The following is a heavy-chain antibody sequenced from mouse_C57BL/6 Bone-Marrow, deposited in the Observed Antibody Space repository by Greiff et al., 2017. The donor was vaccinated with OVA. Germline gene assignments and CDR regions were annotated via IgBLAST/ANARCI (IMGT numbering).Heavy chain of an antibody. V-gene: IGHV1-19*01. CDR1: GYTFTDYY. CDR3: ARTCDYFDY. J-gene: IGHJ2*01. Sequence: EVQGVESGPVLVKPGASVKMSCKASGYTFTDYYMHWVKQSHGKSLEWIGVINPYNGGTSYNQKFKGKATLTVDKSSSTAYMELNSLTSEDSAVYYCARTCDYFDYWGQGTTLTVSA. CDR2: INPYNGGT.